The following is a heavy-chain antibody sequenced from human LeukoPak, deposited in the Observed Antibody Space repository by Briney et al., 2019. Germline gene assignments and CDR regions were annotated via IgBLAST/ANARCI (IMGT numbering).Heavy chain of an antibody. D-gene: IGHD6-19*01. V-gene: IGHV4-59*08. CDR2: ISYSGST. Sequence: SETLSLTCTVSAGPISSYYWSWIRQPPGKGLEWIGCISYSGSTKYNPSLKSRVTISVDTSKNQFSLKLNSVTAADTAVYYCARPYNSGWYGVFYFWGQGTMVTVSS. CDR1: AGPISSYY. J-gene: IGHJ3*01. CDR3: ARPYNSGWYGVFYF.